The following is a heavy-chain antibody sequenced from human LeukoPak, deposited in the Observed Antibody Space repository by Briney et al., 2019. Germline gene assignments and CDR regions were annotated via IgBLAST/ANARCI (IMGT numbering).Heavy chain of an antibody. V-gene: IGHV3-33*01. CDR2: IWYDGSNK. Sequence: GGSLRLSCAASGFTFSSYGMHWVRQAPGKGLEWVAVIWYDGSNKYYADSVKGRFTISRDNSKNTLYLQMNSLRAEDTAVYYCAREGFVDTAMVHYYYYGMDVWGKGTTVTVSS. CDR3: AREGFVDTAMVHYYYYGMDV. CDR1: GFTFSSYG. D-gene: IGHD5-18*01. J-gene: IGHJ6*04.